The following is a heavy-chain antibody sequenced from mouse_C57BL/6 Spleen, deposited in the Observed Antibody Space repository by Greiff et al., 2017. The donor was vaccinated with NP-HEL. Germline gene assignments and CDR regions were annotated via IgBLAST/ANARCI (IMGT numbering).Heavy chain of an antibody. J-gene: IGHJ3*01. CDR3: AREGGLRSFAY. V-gene: IGHV1-26*01. D-gene: IGHD1-1*01. CDR1: GYTFTDYY. CDR2: INPNNGGT. Sequence: EVQLHQSGPELVMPGASVKISCKASGYTFTDYYMNWVKQSHGKSLEWIGDINPNNGGTSYNQKFKGKATLTVDKSSRTAYMELRRLTSEDSAVYYCAREGGLRSFAYWGQGTLVTVSA.